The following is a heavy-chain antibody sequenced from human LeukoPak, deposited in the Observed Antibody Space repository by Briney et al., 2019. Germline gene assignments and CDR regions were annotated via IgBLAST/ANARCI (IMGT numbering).Heavy chain of an antibody. V-gene: IGHV3-11*01. CDR1: GFTFSDYY. CDR2: ISTSGSTI. Sequence: GGSLRLSRAASGFTFSDYYMSWIRQAPGKGLEWVSYISTSGSTIYYADSVKGRFTISRDNAKNSLYLQMNSLRAEDTAVYYCARYAFGAYYYGMDVWGQGTTVTVSS. D-gene: IGHD3-10*01. J-gene: IGHJ6*02. CDR3: ARYAFGAYYYGMDV.